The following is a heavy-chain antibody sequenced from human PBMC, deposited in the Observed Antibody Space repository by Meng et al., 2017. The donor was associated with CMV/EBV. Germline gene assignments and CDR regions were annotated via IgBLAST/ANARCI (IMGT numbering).Heavy chain of an antibody. CDR3: AKDDSSSWWGAYYYYGMDV. V-gene: IGHV3-30*02. CDR1: GFTFSSYS. J-gene: IGHJ6*02. D-gene: IGHD6-13*01. CDR2: IRYDGSNK. Sequence: GESLKISCAASGFTFSSYSMNWVRQAPGKGLEWVAFIRYDGSNKYYADSVKGRFAISRDNSKNTLYLQMNSLRAEDTAVYYCAKDDSSSWWGAYYYYGMDVWGQGTTVTVSS.